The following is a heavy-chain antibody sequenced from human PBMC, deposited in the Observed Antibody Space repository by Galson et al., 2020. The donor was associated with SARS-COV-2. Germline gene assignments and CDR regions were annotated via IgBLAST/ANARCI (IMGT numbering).Heavy chain of an antibody. J-gene: IGHJ3*01. Sequence: GGSLRLSCEPSGFTFNTCALTWVGQGPGKGREWVASIRGGGPTTYYADSVEGRSTISRDNSKNTLYLQMNNLRAEDTAVYFCAKSPVGYSSGTNLRGDFDFWGQGTMVTVSS. D-gene: IGHD6-19*01. CDR2: IRGGGPTT. CDR1: GFTFNTCA. V-gene: IGHV3-23*01. CDR3: AKSPVGYSSGTNLRGDFDF.